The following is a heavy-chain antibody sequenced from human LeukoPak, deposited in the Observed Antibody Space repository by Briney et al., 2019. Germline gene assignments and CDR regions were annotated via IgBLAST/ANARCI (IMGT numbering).Heavy chain of an antibody. CDR2: INTDGSST. CDR3: ARGTAATAGIDY. Sequence: GGSLRLSCAASGFTFSSYWMHWVRQAPGKGLVWVSHINTDGSSTTYGDSAKGRFTVSRDNAKNTLSLQMNSLRVEDTAVYYCARGTAATAGIDYWGQGTLVTVSS. CDR1: GFTFSSYW. V-gene: IGHV3-74*01. D-gene: IGHD6-13*01. J-gene: IGHJ4*02.